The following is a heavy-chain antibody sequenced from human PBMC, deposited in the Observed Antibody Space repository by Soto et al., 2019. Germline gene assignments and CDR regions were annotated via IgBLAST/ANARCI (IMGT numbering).Heavy chain of an antibody. V-gene: IGHV2-5*02. J-gene: IGHJ5*02. CDR3: AHRLDCSGGTCSGFDP. Sequence: SGPTLVNPTQTLTLTCTFSGFSLSTSGVGVGWIRQPPGKALEWLAVIYWDDDKYYSPSLKSRLTITKDTSKNQVVLTMTNMDPVDTATYYCAHRLDCSGGTCSGFDPWGQGTLVTVSS. CDR2: IYWDDDK. D-gene: IGHD2-15*01. CDR1: GFSLSTSGVG.